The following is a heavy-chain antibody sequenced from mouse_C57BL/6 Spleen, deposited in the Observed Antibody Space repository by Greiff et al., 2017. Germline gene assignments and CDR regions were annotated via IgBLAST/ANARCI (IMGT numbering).Heavy chain of an antibody. CDR3: ARAFYYYGSRYAMDY. CDR2: IDPSDSET. CDR1: GCTFTSYW. D-gene: IGHD1-1*01. J-gene: IGHJ4*01. Sequence: QVQLQQPGAELLRPGSSVKLSCKASGCTFTSYWMHWVKQRPIQGLEWIGNIDPSDSETHYNQKFKDKATLTVDKSSSTAYMQLSSLTSEDSAVYYCARAFYYYGSRYAMDYWGQGTSVTVSS. V-gene: IGHV1-52*01.